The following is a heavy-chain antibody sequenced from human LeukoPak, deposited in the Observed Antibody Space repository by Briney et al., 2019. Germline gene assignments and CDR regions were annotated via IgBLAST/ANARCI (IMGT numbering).Heavy chain of an antibody. J-gene: IGHJ6*03. CDR2: IILNSVRI. D-gene: IGHD1-1*01. CDR3: AKGNCTSFYYYYSTDV. CDR1: GLTLDDYA. V-gene: IGHV3-9*01. Sequence: GRCLRLACPAYGLTLDDYAMHSVRQAAGDCRGWDAGIILNSVRIGYAAYMTGRFTLSTDHAKNSTYLQMNSLRAEHTALYYCAKGNCTSFYYYYSTDVWGKGTTVTVSS.